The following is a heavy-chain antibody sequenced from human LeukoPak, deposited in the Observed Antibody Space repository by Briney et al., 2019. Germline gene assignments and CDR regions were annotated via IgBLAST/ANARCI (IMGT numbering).Heavy chain of an antibody. V-gene: IGHV1-2*02. Sequence: ASVKVSCKTSGYTFTTYDINWVRQAPGQGLEWMGWINPNSGGTNYAQKFQGRVTMTRDTSISTAYMELSRLRSDDTAVYYCARANWNEGDYWGQGTLVTVSS. CDR1: GYTFTTYD. J-gene: IGHJ4*02. D-gene: IGHD1-1*01. CDR2: INPNSGGT. CDR3: ARANWNEGDY.